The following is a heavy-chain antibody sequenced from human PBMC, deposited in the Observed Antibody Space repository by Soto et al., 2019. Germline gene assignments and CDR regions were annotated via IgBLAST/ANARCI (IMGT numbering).Heavy chain of an antibody. Sequence: SETLSLTCAVYGGSFSGYYWSWIRQPPGKGLEWIGEINHSGSTNYNPSLKSRVTISVDTSKNQFSLKLSSVTAADTAVYYCARVIRETGTTNPNWFDPWGQGTRVTVSS. CDR2: INHSGST. CDR3: ARVIRETGTTNPNWFDP. V-gene: IGHV4-34*01. D-gene: IGHD1-7*01. CDR1: GGSFSGYY. J-gene: IGHJ5*02.